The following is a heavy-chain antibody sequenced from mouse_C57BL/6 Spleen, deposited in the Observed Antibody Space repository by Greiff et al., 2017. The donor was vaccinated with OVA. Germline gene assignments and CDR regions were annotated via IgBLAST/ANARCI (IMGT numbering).Heavy chain of an antibody. V-gene: IGHV1-26*01. D-gene: IGHD2-3*01. CDR2: INPNNGGT. Sequence: EVQLQQSGPELVKPGASVKISCKASGYTFTDYYMNWVKQSHGKSLEWIGDINPNNGGTSYNQKFKGKATLTVDKSSSTAYMELRSLTSEDSAVYYCARHGYYVDYAMDYWGQGTSVTVSS. J-gene: IGHJ4*01. CDR3: ARHGYYVDYAMDY. CDR1: GYTFTDYY.